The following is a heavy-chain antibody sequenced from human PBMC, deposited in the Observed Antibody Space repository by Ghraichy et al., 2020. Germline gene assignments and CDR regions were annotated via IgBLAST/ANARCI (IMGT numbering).Heavy chain of an antibody. CDR2: ISGSGGST. Sequence: GSLRLSCAASGFTFSSYAMSWVRQAPGKGLEWVSAISGSGGSTYYADSVKGRFTISRDNSKNTLYLQMNNLRAEDTAVYYCAKEGENFIVVVVAATRYFQLWGQGTLVTVSS. D-gene: IGHD2-15*01. CDR1: GFTFSSYA. V-gene: IGHV3-23*01. J-gene: IGHJ1*01. CDR3: AKEGENFIVVVVAATRYFQL.